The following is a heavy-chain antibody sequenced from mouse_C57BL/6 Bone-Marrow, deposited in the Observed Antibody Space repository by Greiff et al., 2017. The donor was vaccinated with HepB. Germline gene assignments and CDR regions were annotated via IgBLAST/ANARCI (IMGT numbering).Heavy chain of an antibody. D-gene: IGHD2-2*01. J-gene: IGHJ4*01. Sequence: VQLQQPGTELVKPGASVKLSCKASGYTFTSYWMHWVKQRPGQGLEWIGNINPSNGGTNYNEKFKSKATLTVDKSSSTAYMQLSSLTSEDSAVYYCARRIYYGNDVRDYYAMDYWGQGTSVTVSS. CDR1: GYTFTSYW. V-gene: IGHV1-53*01. CDR2: INPSNGGT. CDR3: ARRIYYGNDVRDYYAMDY.